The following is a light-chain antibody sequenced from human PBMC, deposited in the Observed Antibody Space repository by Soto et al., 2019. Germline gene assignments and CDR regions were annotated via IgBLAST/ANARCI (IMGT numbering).Light chain of an antibody. V-gene: IGLV2-14*01. CDR3: FSKISGFVYG. CDR2: DVN. CDR1: NTDLGVYGY. J-gene: IGLJ1*01. Sequence: SVLAQPASVSGSFGQSITISCSGPNTDLGVYGYVSWYQHQPGKAPKLLIYDVNNRPSGISDRFSGSKSGDTASLTISGLQAEDEADYFCFSKISGFVYGFGTGTKLTVL.